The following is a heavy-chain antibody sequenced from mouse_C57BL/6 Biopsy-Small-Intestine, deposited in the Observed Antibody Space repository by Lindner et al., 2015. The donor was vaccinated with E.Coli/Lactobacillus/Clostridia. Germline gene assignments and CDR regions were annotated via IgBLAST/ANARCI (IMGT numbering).Heavy chain of an antibody. Sequence: VQLQESGAELVRPGTSVKMSCKASGYTFTNYWIGWAKQRPGHGLEWIGDIYPGGGYTNYNEKFKGKATLTADKSSSTAYMQFSSLTSEDSAIYYCARAYYDYFDYWSQGTTLTVSS. J-gene: IGHJ2*01. CDR1: GYTFTNYW. CDR3: ARAYYDYFDY. CDR2: IYPGGGYT. V-gene: IGHV1-63*01. D-gene: IGHD2-4*01.